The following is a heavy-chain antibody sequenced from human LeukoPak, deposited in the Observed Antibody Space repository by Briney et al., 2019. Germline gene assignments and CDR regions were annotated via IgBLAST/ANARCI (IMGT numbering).Heavy chain of an antibody. J-gene: IGHJ4*02. CDR2: IIPIFGTA. D-gene: IGHD4-17*01. CDR1: CGTFSSYA. V-gene: IGHV1-69*05. Sequence: SVKVSCKASCGTFSSYAISWVRQAPGQGLEWMGGIIPIFGTANYAQKFQGRVTVTTDESTSTAYMELSSLRSEDTAVYYCARVGGHDYGDYAFDYWGQGTLVTVSS. CDR3: ARVGGHDYGDYAFDY.